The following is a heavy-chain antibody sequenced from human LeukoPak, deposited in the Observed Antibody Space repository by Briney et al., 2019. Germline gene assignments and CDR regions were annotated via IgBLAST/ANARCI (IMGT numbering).Heavy chain of an antibody. D-gene: IGHD3-10*01. V-gene: IGHV3-64D*06. CDR1: GFTFSSSA. CDR2: ISSNAGST. Sequence: GGSLRLSCSASGFTFSSSATHWVRQAPGKGLEYVSGISSNAGSTFYADSVKGRFTISRDNSKNTLYLQMTSLRAEDTAVYYCVKGGSGTPLDYWGQGTLVTVSP. J-gene: IGHJ4*02. CDR3: VKGGSGTPLDY.